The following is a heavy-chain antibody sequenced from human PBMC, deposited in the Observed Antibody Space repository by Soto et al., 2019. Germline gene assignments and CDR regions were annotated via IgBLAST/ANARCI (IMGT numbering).Heavy chain of an antibody. CDR3: ARDSTSWFPYYGIDV. CDR2: ISDSGST. D-gene: IGHD6-13*01. J-gene: IGHJ6*02. V-gene: IGHV4-59*01. CDR1: GGSIDYYR. Sequence: SETLSLTCTVSGGSIDYYRWSWIRQPPGKGLEWTGDISDSGSTNYNLSLRSRVTILVDTSKDQFSLKLNSVTAADTAVYYCARDSTSWFPYYGIDVWGQGTTVTVSS.